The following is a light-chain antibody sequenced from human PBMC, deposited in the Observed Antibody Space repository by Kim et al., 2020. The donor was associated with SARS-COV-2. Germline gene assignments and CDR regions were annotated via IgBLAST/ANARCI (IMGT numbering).Light chain of an antibody. CDR2: DKN. J-gene: IGLJ2*01. CDR3: NSRDSSSADHVL. CDR1: SLRAYY. Sequence: SSDLTQDPAMSVALGQTVRITCQGDSLRAYYATWYQQKSGQAPLLVIYDKNKRPSGIPDRFSGSSSGSTASLTITGAQAEDEADYYCNSRDSSSADHVLFGGGTQRTVL. V-gene: IGLV3-19*01.